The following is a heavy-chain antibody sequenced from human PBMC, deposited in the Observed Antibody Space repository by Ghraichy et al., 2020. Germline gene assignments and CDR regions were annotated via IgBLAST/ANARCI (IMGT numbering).Heavy chain of an antibody. D-gene: IGHD3-22*01. CDR3: ARFYYDNSGLNIDY. Sequence: GSLSLTSSVSGASISSHYWTWIRQPPGKGLEWIAYIYLGGSINYNPSLKSRVTISVDTSKNQFSLRLSSVTAADTAVYYCARFYYDNSGLNIDYWGQGTLVTVSS. V-gene: IGHV4-59*08. CDR1: GASISSHY. J-gene: IGHJ4*02. CDR2: IYLGGSI.